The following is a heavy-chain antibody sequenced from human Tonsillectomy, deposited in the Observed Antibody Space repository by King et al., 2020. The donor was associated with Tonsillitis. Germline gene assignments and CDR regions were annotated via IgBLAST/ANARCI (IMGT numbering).Heavy chain of an antibody. J-gene: IGHJ6*03. CDR2: ITWNSGSI. V-gene: IGHV3-9*01. CDR1: GITFDQYA. Sequence: VQLVESGGDLAQPGGSLRLSCAASGITFDQYAMHWVRQAPGRGLEWVSGITWNSGSIDYADSVRGRFTISRDNAKNSLYLQMNSLRAEDTALYYCAKDGILGATNYFFYMDVWGKGTTVTVSS. CDR3: AKDGILGATNYFFYMDV. D-gene: IGHD1-26*01.